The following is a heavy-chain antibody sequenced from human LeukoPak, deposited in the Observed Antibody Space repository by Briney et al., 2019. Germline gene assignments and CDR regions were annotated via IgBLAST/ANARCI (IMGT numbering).Heavy chain of an antibody. CDR1: GFTFSSYG. J-gene: IGHJ4*02. D-gene: IGHD6-19*01. CDR3: AKNPVVAGTIYFEN. V-gene: IGHV3-23*01. CDR2: ISGSGGST. Sequence: GGTLRLSCAASGFTFSSYGMSWVRQAPGKGLDWVSAISGSGGSTYYADSVKGRFTISRDNSKNTLYLQMNSLRAEDTAEYYCAKNPVVAGTIYFENWGQGTLVTVSS.